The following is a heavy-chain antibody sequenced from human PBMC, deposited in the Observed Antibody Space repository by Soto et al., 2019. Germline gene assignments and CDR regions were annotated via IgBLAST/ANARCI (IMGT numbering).Heavy chain of an antibody. Sequence: SETLSLTCAVSGGSISSGGYSWSWIRQPPGKGLEWIGYIYHSGSTYYNPSLKSRVTISVDRSKNQFSLKLSSVTAADTAVYYCARLTMVRGVIGYYFDYWGQGTLVTVSS. CDR1: GGSISSGGYS. V-gene: IGHV4-30-2*01. D-gene: IGHD3-10*01. J-gene: IGHJ4*02. CDR3: ARLTMVRGVIGYYFDY. CDR2: IYHSGST.